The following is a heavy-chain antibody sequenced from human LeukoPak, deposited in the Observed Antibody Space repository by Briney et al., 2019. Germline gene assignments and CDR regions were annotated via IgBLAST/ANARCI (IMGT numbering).Heavy chain of an antibody. CDR3: ASSRQLLVRHGGWFDP. Sequence: SETLSLTCTVSGGSISSYYWSWIRQPPGKGLEWIGYIYYSGSTNYNPSLKSRVTISVDTSKNQFSLKLSSVTAADTAVYYCASSRQLLVRHGGWFDPWGQGTLVTVSS. CDR1: GGSISSYY. V-gene: IGHV4-59*01. D-gene: IGHD6-13*01. J-gene: IGHJ5*02. CDR2: IYYSGST.